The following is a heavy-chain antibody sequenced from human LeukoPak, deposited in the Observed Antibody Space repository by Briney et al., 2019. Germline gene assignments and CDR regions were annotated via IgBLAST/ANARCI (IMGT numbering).Heavy chain of an antibody. V-gene: IGHV4-39*07. CDR1: GGSISSSSYY. D-gene: IGHD2-8*01. Sequence: SETLPLTCTVSGGSISSSSYYWGWIRQPPGKGLEWIGSIYYSGSTYYNPSLKSRVTISVDTSKNQFSVKLSSVTAADTAVYYCARIMGPYILDAFDIWGQGTMVTVSS. J-gene: IGHJ3*02. CDR3: ARIMGPYILDAFDI. CDR2: IYYSGST.